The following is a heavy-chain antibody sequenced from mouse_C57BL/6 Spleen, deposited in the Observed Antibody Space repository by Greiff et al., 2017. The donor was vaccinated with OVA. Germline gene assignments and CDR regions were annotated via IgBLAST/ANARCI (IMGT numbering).Heavy chain of an antibody. J-gene: IGHJ3*01. CDR2: IDPETGGT. D-gene: IGHD2-12*01. V-gene: IGHV1-15*01. CDR3: TRSGPTIPPLFAY. CDR1: GYTFTDYE. Sequence: QVQLQQSGAELVRPGASVTLSCKASGYTFTDYEMHWVKQTPVHGLEWIGAIDPETGGTAYNQKFKGKAILTADKSSSTAYMELRSLTSEDSAVYYCTRSGPTIPPLFAYWGQGTLVTVSA.